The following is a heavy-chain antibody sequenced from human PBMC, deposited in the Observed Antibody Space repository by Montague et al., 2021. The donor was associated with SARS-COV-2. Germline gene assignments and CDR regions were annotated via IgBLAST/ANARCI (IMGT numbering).Heavy chain of an antibody. J-gene: IGHJ5*02. D-gene: IGHD6-13*01. CDR3: ARILVAAAGSPFDP. Sequence: PALVKPTQTLTLTCTFSGFSLSTSGICVSWIRQPPGKALEWLARXDWDDDKYYSTSLKTRLTISKDTSKNQVVLTMTNMDPVDTATYYCARILVAAAGSPFDPWGQGTLFTVSS. V-gene: IGHV2-70*11. CDR1: GFSLSTSGIC. CDR2: XDWDDDK.